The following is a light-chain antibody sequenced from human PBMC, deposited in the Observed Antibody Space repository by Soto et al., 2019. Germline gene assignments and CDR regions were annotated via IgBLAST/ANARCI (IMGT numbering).Light chain of an antibody. CDR3: AAWDDSLKVVI. CDR2: STN. J-gene: IGLJ2*01. CDR1: SSNIGSNA. V-gene: IGLV1-44*01. Sequence: QSVLTQPPSASGTPGQRVTISCSGSSSNIGSNAIKWYQQLPGTAPKLLMYSTNQRPSGVPDRFSGSKSGTSASLAISGLQSEDEADYYCAAWDDSLKVVIFGGGTKVTVL.